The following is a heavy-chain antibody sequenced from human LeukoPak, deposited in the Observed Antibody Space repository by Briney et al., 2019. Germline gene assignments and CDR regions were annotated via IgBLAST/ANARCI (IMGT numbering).Heavy chain of an antibody. D-gene: IGHD3-22*01. CDR3: TRHEYYYDSSGYTQYGDY. V-gene: IGHV3-73*01. J-gene: IGHJ4*02. CDR2: IRSKANSYAT. Sequence: AGGSLRLSCAASGFTFSGSAMHWVRQASGKGLEWVGRIRSKANSYATAYAASVKCRFTISRDDSKNTAYLQMNSLKTEDTAVYYCTRHEYYYDSSGYTQYGDYWGQGTLVTVSS. CDR1: GFTFSGSA.